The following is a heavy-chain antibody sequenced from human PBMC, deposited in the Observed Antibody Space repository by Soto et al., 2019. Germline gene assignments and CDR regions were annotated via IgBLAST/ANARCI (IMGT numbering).Heavy chain of an antibody. CDR1: GGSCSGYY. CDR2: ISHSGST. CDR3: ARDKITGLFEY. Sequence: QVQLQQWGAGLLKPSETLSPTCAVSGGSCSGYYWTWIRQPPGTGLEWIGEISHSGSTNYTPSIKSRVTISVDTSKNQFSLKLTSVTAADTAVYYCARDKITGLFEYWGQGPLVNVSS. V-gene: IGHV4-34*01. D-gene: IGHD2-8*02. J-gene: IGHJ4*02.